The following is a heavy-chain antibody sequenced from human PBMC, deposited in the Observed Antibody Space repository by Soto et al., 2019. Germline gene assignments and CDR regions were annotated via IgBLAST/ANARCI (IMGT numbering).Heavy chain of an antibody. CDR2: IIPIFGTA. J-gene: IGHJ4*02. CDR3: ARDMAARPGAFDY. Sequence: SVKVSCKASGGTFSSYAISWVRQAPGQGLEWMGGIIPIFGTANYAQKFQGRVTITADKSTSTAYMELSSLRSEDTAVYYCARDMAARPGAFDYWGQGTLVTVSS. D-gene: IGHD6-6*01. CDR1: GGTFSSYA. V-gene: IGHV1-69*06.